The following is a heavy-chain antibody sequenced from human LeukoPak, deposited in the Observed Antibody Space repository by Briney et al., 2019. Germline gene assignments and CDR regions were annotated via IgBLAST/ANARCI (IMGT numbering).Heavy chain of an antibody. D-gene: IGHD6-13*01. V-gene: IGHV1-3*04. J-gene: IGHJ4*02. CDR2: INTDNGNT. Sequence: ASVNVSCKASGYTLTTYTMHWVRQAPGQRLEWMGWINTDNGNTKYSLKFQGRVTITRDTSASTAYMELSSLTSEDTAVYYCARQAAAGPKFDCWGQGTLVTVSS. CDR1: GYTLTTYT. CDR3: ARQAAAGPKFDC.